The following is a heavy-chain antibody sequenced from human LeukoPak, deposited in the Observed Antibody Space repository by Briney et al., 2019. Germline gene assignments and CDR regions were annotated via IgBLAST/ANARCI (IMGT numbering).Heavy chain of an antibody. J-gene: IGHJ4*02. D-gene: IGHD1-26*01. V-gene: IGHV3-48*01. Sequence: GGSLRLSCAASGFTFSSYSMNWVRQAPGKGLEWLSYISSGSRTIYYADSVKGRFTVSRDNAKSSLSLQMNSLRAEGTAVYYCARESISGHRDFYYWGQEALVTVSS. CDR2: ISSGSRTI. CDR1: GFTFSSYS. CDR3: ARESISGHRDFYY.